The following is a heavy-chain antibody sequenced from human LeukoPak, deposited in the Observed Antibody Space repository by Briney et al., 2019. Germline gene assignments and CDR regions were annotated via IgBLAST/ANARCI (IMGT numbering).Heavy chain of an antibody. CDR3: TRYNVGFES. V-gene: IGHV3-73*01. CDR2: IRSKTNSYAT. CDR1: GFTFSGSA. D-gene: IGHD1-1*01. Sequence: GGSLRLSCAASGFTFSGSAMHWVRQASGKGLEWVGRIRSKTNSYATSYAASVKGSFALSRDDSKNTAYLQMNSLKTEDTAVYYCTRYNVGFESWGQGTLVTVSS. J-gene: IGHJ4*02.